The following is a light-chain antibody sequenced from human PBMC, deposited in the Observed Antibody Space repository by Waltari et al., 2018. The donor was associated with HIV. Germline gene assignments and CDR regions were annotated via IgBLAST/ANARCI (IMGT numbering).Light chain of an antibody. CDR1: HGLINY. CDR2: AAS. Sequence: DIQLTQSPSFLSASVGDRVTITCRANHGLINYLAWYQQKPGKDPKLLIYAASTLQSGVPSRFSGSGSGTEFTLTISSLQPEDFATYYCQQLNSYPYTFGQGTKLEIK. J-gene: IGKJ2*01. V-gene: IGKV1-9*01. CDR3: QQLNSYPYT.